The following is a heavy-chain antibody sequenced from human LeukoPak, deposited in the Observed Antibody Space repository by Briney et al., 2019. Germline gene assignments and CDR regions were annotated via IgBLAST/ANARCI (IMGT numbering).Heavy chain of an antibody. D-gene: IGHD3-3*01. CDR2: ISTSGST. V-gene: IGHV4-4*09. Sequence: SETLSLTCAVSGGSISGYYWSWIRQPPGKGLEWIGYISTSGSTNYNPSLLSRVTVSVDTSKNQFSLQLSSVTAADTAVYYCARHSHRTYTDVWRAPVPRTRHYWSFDLWGRGTLVTVSS. J-gene: IGHJ2*01. CDR1: GGSISGYY. CDR3: ARHSHRTYTDVWRAPVPRTRHYWSFDL.